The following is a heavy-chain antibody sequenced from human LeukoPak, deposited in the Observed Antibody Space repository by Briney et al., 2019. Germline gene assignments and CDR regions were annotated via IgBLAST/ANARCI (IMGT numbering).Heavy chain of an antibody. D-gene: IGHD6-19*01. V-gene: IGHV3-48*03. CDR1: GFTFSSYE. CDR3: ARSLLGQWLVRRYFDY. Sequence: GGSLRLSCAASGFTFSSYEMMWVRQTPGKGLEWVSCICSSGSTIYYADSVKGRFTISRDNGKNSLYLHMNSLRAEDTAVYYCARSLLGQWLVRRYFDYWGQGTLVTVSS. J-gene: IGHJ4*02. CDR2: ICSSGSTI.